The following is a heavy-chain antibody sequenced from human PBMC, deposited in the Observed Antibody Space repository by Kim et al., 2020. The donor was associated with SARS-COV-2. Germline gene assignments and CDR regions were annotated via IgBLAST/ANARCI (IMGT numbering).Heavy chain of an antibody. CDR3: AKDRSLFMITSGGETGGLDF. Sequence: GGSLRLSCEASGFSFNNFGMHWVRQAPGKGLEWVALISYERSKKYYADSLKGRFTISRDSSKNTLYLQMNSLRAEDTAVYYCAKDRSLFMITSGGETGGLDFWGQGTPVTVSS. V-gene: IGHV3-30*18. D-gene: IGHD3-16*01. CDR1: GFSFNNFG. J-gene: IGHJ6*02. CDR2: ISYERSKK.